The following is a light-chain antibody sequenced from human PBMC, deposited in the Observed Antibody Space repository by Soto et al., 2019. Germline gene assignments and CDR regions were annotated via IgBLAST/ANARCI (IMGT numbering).Light chain of an antibody. Sequence: DIVMTQSPSTLSASPGERATVSCRASQSVSSYLAWYQQKPGQAPSLLIYGASTMPTGVPARFSGSGSGTEFTLTIGSLQSEDFAVYYCQQYNSWPWTFGQGTKLEIK. J-gene: IGKJ2*01. V-gene: IGKV3-15*01. CDR3: QQYNSWPWT. CDR2: GAS. CDR1: QSVSSY.